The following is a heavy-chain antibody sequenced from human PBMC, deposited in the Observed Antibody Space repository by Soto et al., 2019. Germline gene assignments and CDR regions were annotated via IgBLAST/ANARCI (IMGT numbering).Heavy chain of an antibody. CDR3: ANGYSYYYYYYGMDV. J-gene: IGHJ6*02. CDR2: ISYDGSNK. Sequence: PGGSLRLSCAASGFTFSSYGMHWVRQAPGKGLEWVAVISYDGSNKYYADSVKGRFTISRDNSKNTLYLQMNSLRAEDTAVYYCANGYSYYYYYYGMDVWGQGTTVTVS. CDR1: GFTFSSYG. V-gene: IGHV3-30*18. D-gene: IGHD3-22*01.